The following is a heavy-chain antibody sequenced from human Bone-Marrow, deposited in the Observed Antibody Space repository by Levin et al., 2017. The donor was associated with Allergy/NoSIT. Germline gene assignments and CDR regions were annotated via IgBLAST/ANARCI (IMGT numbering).Heavy chain of an antibody. CDR2: ISSSSSTI. CDR1: GFAFSSYS. Sequence: GGSLRLSCAASGFAFSSYSMNWVRQAPGKGLEWLSYISSSSSTIYYADSVKGRFTISRDNGKNSLYLQMNSLRDEDTAVYYCARLGIMTTVTTGWGQGTLVTVSS. J-gene: IGHJ4*02. CDR3: ARLGIMTTVTTG. D-gene: IGHD4-11*01. V-gene: IGHV3-48*02.